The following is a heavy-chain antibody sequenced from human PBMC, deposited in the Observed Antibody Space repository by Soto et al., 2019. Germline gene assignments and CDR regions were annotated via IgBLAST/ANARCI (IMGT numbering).Heavy chain of an antibody. CDR3: ARRKDYYDSSGYYGEGYYYYGMDV. CDR2: IYPGDSDT. V-gene: IGHV5-51*01. D-gene: IGHD3-22*01. CDR1: GYSFTSYW. J-gene: IGHJ6*02. Sequence: GESLKISCKGSGYSFTSYWIGWVRQMPGKGLEWMGIIYPGDSDTRYSPSFQGQVTISADKSISTAYLQWSSLKASDTAMYYCARRKDYYDSSGYYGEGYYYYGMDVPGPGTKVTVSS.